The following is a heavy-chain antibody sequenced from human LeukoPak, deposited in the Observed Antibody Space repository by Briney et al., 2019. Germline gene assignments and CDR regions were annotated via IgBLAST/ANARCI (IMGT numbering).Heavy chain of an antibody. CDR1: GFTFSSYS. V-gene: IGHV3-21*01. J-gene: IGHJ6*04. Sequence: GGSLRLSCAASGFTFSSYSMNWVRLAPGKGLEWVSSISSSSSYIYYADSVKGRFTISRDNAKNSLYLQMNSLRAEDTAVYYCARPDPIVVVPAAISVDVWGKGTTVTVSS. D-gene: IGHD2-2*01. CDR3: ARPDPIVVVPAAISVDV. CDR2: ISSSSSYI.